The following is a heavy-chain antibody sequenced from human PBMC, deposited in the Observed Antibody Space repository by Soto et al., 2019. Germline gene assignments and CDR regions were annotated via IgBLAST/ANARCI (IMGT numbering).Heavy chain of an antibody. V-gene: IGHV1-8*01. Sequence: QVQLVQSGAEVKKPGASVKVSCKASGYTFTSYVIYWVRQATGQGLEWMGWMHPNSGNTGYAQKFQGRVTMTRNTSITTAYMELSSLTSVYTAVYYCARGLSYRQDWGQGTLVTVSS. CDR1: GYTFTSYV. J-gene: IGHJ4*02. CDR3: ARGLSYRQD. CDR2: MHPNSGNT. D-gene: IGHD1-26*01.